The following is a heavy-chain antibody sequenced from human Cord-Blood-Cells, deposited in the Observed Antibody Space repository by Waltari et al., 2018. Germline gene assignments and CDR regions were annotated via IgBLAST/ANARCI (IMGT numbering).Heavy chain of an antibody. CDR1: GYTFTGYY. CDR3: ARVEFDSGSYYAFDI. CDR2: ISAYNGNT. Sequence: QVQLVQSGAEVKKPGASVKVSCKASGYTFTGYYMHWVRQAPGQGLEWMGWISAYNGNTNYAQKLQGRVTMTTDTSTSTAYMELRSLRSDDTAVYYCARVEFDSGSYYAFDIWGQGTMVTVSS. J-gene: IGHJ3*02. V-gene: IGHV1-18*04. D-gene: IGHD1-26*01.